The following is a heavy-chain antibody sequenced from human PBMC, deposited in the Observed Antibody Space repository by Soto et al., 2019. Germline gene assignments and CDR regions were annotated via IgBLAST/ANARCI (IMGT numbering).Heavy chain of an antibody. CDR1: GYTFASHG. Sequence: QVQLVQSGAEVKKPGASVKVSCKASGYTFASHGISWVRQAPGQGLEWMGWISGYNGNTNYAQKLQGRVTMTTDTSTSTAYMELRGLRSDDTAVYYCASWAGQIRYFGGPFDCGGQGTRVTVSS. V-gene: IGHV1-18*04. CDR3: ASWAGQIRYFGGPFDC. CDR2: ISGYNGNT. D-gene: IGHD4-17*01. J-gene: IGHJ4*02.